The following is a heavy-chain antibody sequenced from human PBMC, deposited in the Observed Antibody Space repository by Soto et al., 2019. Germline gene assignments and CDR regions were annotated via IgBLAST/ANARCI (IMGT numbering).Heavy chain of an antibody. CDR3: AAEAGELRFLEWSLGGFDY. J-gene: IGHJ4*02. V-gene: IGHV3-48*03. CDR1: GFTFSSYE. D-gene: IGHD3-3*01. CDR2: ISSSGSTI. Sequence: GGSLRLSCAASGFTFSSYEMNWVRQAPGKGLEWVSYISSSGSTIYYADSVKGRFTISRDNAKNSLYLQMNSLRAEDTAVYYCAAEAGELRFLEWSLGGFDYWGQGTLVTVPS.